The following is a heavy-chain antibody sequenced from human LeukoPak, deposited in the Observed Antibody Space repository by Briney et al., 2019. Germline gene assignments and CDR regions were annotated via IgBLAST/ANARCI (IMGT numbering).Heavy chain of an antibody. CDR3: ARDHSYYDSGSYSNVDY. D-gene: IGHD3-10*01. Sequence: ASVKVSRKASGYTFTGYYIHWVRQAPGQGLEWMGWINPNSGGTNYAQKFQGRVTMTRDTSGSTAYMELSRLRSDDTAVYYCARDHSYYDSGSYSNVDYWGQGTLVTVSS. V-gene: IGHV1-2*02. CDR2: INPNSGGT. J-gene: IGHJ4*02. CDR1: GYTFTGYY.